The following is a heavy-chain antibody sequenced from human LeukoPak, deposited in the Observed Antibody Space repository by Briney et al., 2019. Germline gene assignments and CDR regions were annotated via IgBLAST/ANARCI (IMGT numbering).Heavy chain of an antibody. D-gene: IGHD3-22*01. V-gene: IGHV3-30*01. CDR3: ARDYYGSSGYYHYFDY. CDR2: ISYDGSNK. J-gene: IGHJ4*02. CDR1: RFTFSSYA. Sequence: GGSLGLSCAASRFTFSSYAMHWVRQAPDKGLEWVAVISYDGSNKYYADSVKGRFTNSRDNSKNTLYLQMNSLRAEDTAVYYCARDYYGSSGYYHYFDYWGQGTLVTVSS.